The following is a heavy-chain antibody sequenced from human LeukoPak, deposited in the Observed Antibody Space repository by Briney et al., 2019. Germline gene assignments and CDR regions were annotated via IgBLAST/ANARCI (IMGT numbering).Heavy chain of an antibody. CDR3: TLGDFWSGYSNFDY. J-gene: IGHJ4*02. D-gene: IGHD3-3*01. CDR1: GFTFSNAW. V-gene: IGHV3-15*01. CDR2: IKSKTDVGTT. Sequence: PGGSLRLSCAASGFTFSNAWMSWVRQAPGKGLEWVGRIKSKTDVGTTDYAAPVKGRFTISRDDSKNTLYLQMNSLKTEDTAVYYCTLGDFWSGYSNFDYWGQGTLVTVSS.